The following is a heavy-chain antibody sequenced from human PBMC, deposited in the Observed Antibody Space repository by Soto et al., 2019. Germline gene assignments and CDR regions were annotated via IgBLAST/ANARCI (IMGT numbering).Heavy chain of an antibody. CDR3: AHRDATWLFDY. J-gene: IGHJ4*02. Sequence: GLDLEWLALIYWDDDRRYSPSLKSRLTITKDTSKNQVVLTMTNMDPVDTATYYCAHRDATWLFDYWGQGTLVTVSS. CDR2: IYWDDDR. V-gene: IGHV2-5*02. D-gene: IGHD5-12*01.